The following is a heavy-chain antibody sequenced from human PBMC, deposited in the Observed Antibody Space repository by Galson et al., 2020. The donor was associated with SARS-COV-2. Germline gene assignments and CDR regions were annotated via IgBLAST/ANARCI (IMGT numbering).Heavy chain of an antibody. Sequence: PPGKGLEWIGEINSSGSTNYNPSLKSRVTISLDTSKNQFSLKLSSVTAADTAVYYCARGVDNWGQGTLVTVSS. CDR3: ARGVDN. V-gene: IGHV4-34*01. CDR2: INSSGST. J-gene: IGHJ4*02.